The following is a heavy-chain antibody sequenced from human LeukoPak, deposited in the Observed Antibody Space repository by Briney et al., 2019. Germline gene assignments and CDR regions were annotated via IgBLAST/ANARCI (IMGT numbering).Heavy chain of an antibody. CDR1: GFTFSDYT. Sequence: GGSLRLSCAAPGFTFSDYTIHWVRQAPGKGLEWVAAISDDGRNEYYADSVKGRFTISRDNSKSTLYLQMNSLRAEDTAVFYCAKGAVSGRVAGWFDFWGQGTLVTVSS. V-gene: IGHV3-30*04. CDR3: AKGAVSGRVAGWFDF. D-gene: IGHD6-19*01. CDR2: ISDDGRNE. J-gene: IGHJ4*02.